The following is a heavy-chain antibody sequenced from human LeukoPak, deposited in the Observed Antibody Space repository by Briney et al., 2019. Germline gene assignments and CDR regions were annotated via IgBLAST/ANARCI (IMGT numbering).Heavy chain of an antibody. CDR2: ISWNSGSI. Sequence: GRSLRLSCAASGSTFDDYAMHWVRQAPGKGLEWVSGISWNSGSIDYADSVKGRFTISRDNAKNSLYLQMNSLRAEDTALYYCAKGSSEQWLVPFDYWGQGTLVTVSS. CDR3: AKGSSEQWLVPFDY. D-gene: IGHD6-19*01. J-gene: IGHJ4*02. V-gene: IGHV3-9*01. CDR1: GSTFDDYA.